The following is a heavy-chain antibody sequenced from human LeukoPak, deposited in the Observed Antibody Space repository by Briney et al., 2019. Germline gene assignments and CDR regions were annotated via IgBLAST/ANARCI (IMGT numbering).Heavy chain of an antibody. Sequence: GMSLRLSCAASGFSFSNLRMQWLRQAPGKGREWVADISHDGSLKYYIVSVKGRFTISRDNSKNTLYLQTDSLRVEDTAVDYCSKKNTCCSGGGEPHYFWGRGTLATVSS. V-gene: IGHV3-30*18. D-gene: IGHD3-10*02. CDR3: SKKNTCCSGGGEPHYF. J-gene: IGHJ3*01. CDR1: GFSFSNLR. CDR2: ISHDGSLK.